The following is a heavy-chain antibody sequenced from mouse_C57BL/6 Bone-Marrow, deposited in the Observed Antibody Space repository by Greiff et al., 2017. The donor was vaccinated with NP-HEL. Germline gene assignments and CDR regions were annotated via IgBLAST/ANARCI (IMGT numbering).Heavy chain of an antibody. D-gene: IGHD1-1*01. V-gene: IGHV1-64*01. Sequence: QVQLKEPGAELVKPGASVKLSCKASGYTFTSYWMHWVKQRPGQGLEWIGMIHPNSGSTNYNEKFKSKATLTVDKSSSTAYMQLSSLTSEDSAVYYCARWPFTTVDFDYWGQGTTLTVSS. J-gene: IGHJ2*01. CDR3: ARWPFTTVDFDY. CDR2: IHPNSGST. CDR1: GYTFTSYW.